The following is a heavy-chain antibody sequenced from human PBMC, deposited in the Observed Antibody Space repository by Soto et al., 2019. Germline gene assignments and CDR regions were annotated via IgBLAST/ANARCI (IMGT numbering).Heavy chain of an antibody. D-gene: IGHD3-3*01. J-gene: IGHJ5*02. CDR3: ARGHLGYDFWSGYSSSSNWFDP. Sequence: PSETLSLTCAVYGGSFSGYYWSWIRQPPGKGLEWIGEINHSGSTNYNPSLKSRVTISVDTSKNQFSLKLSSVTAADTAVYYCARGHLGYDFWSGYSSSSNWFDPWGQGTLVTVSS. CDR1: GGSFSGYY. V-gene: IGHV4-34*01. CDR2: INHSGST.